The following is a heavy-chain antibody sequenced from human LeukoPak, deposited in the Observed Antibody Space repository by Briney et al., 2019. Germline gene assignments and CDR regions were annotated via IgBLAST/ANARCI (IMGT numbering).Heavy chain of an antibody. J-gene: IGHJ5*02. V-gene: IGHV1-2*02. CDR1: GYTFISHW. Sequence: GASVKVSCKASGYTFISHWMHWVRQAPGQGLEWMGWINPNSGGTNYAQKFQGRVTMTRDTSISTAYMELSRLRSDDTAVYYCARKAVRGVIGGKFDPWGQGTLVTVSS. CDR2: INPNSGGT. CDR3: ARKAVRGVIGGKFDP. D-gene: IGHD3-10*01.